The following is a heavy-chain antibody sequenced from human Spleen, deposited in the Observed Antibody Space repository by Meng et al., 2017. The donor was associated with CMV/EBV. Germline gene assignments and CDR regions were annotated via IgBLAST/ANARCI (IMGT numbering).Heavy chain of an antibody. CDR2: IYYSGST. CDR3: ASSIAVAGTPIDY. V-gene: IGHV4-39*07. D-gene: IGHD6-19*01. Sequence: GSLRLSCAASGFTFSSYSMNWVRQAPGKGLEWIGSIYYSGSTYYNPSLKSRVTISVDTSKNQFSLKLSSVTAADTAVYYCASSIAVAGTPIDYWGQGNLVTVSS. J-gene: IGHJ4*02. CDR1: GFTFSSYS.